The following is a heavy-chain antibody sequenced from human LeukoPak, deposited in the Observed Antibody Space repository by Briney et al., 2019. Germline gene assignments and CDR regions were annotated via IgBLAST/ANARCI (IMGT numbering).Heavy chain of an antibody. D-gene: IGHD3-10*01. CDR3: ARQHLWFGELLREPNWFDP. CDR2: IYCSGST. V-gene: IGHV4-39*01. J-gene: IGHJ5*02. Sequence: SETLSLTCTVSGVSISSSSYYWGWIRQPPGKGLVWIGSIYCSGSTYYNPSLKSRVTISVDTSKNQFSLKLSSVTAAETAVYYCARQHLWFGELLREPNWFDPWGQGTLVTVSS. CDR1: GVSISSSSYY.